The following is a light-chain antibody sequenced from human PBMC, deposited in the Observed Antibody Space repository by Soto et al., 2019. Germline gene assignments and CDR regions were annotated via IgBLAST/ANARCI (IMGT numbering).Light chain of an antibody. CDR3: QQLENFPST. Sequence: TQFTQSPSILAASVRDRVTITCRASQGIISGLAWYQQKPGKAPELLIYAASNLQSGVPSRFSGSGAGTDFTLSISSLQPEDSATYFCQQLENFPSTFGGGTKVDIK. J-gene: IGKJ4*01. CDR1: QGIISG. V-gene: IGKV1-9*01. CDR2: AAS.